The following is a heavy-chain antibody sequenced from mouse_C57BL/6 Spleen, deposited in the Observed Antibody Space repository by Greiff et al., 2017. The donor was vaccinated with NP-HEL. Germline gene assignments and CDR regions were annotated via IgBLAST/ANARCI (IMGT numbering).Heavy chain of an antibody. J-gene: IGHJ2*01. D-gene: IGHD1-1*01. Sequence: VQLQQSGAELVKPGASVKISCKASGYAFSSYWMKWVKQRPGKGLEWIGQIYPGDGDTNYNGKFKGKATLTADKSSSTAYMQLSSLTSEDSAVYFCARNYGSIDYWGQGTTLTVSS. CDR3: ARNYGSIDY. CDR1: GYAFSSYW. V-gene: IGHV1-80*01. CDR2: IYPGDGDT.